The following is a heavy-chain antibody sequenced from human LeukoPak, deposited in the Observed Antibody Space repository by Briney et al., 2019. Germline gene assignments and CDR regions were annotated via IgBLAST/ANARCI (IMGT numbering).Heavy chain of an antibody. CDR1: GFTFSSYA. Sequence: PGRSLRLSCAASGFTFSSYAMHWVRHAPGKGLEWVAVISYDGSNKYYADSVKRRFTIYRDNSKNTLYLQMNSLRDEDTAVYYCARGSSSSGYYYYYYMDVWGKGTTVTVSS. CDR2: ISYDGSNK. V-gene: IGHV3-30*01. D-gene: IGHD6-6*01. CDR3: ARGSSSSGYYYYYYMDV. J-gene: IGHJ6*03.